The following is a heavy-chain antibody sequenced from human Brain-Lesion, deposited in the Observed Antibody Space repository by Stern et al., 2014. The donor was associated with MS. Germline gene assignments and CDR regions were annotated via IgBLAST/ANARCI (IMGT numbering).Heavy chain of an antibody. CDR1: GFTFDNYA. D-gene: IGHD3-9*01. CDR2: IGWNSGNI. J-gene: IGHJ6*02. CDR3: ARGGYYNIRHGMDV. Sequence: EVQLVESGGGLVQPGRSLRLSCAASGFTFDNYAMYWVRQGPGKGLEWVSGIGWNSGNIAYADSVKGRFTISRDTARNSLYLQMNSLRAEDTALYYCARGGYYNIRHGMDVWGQGTTDIVSS. V-gene: IGHV3-9*01.